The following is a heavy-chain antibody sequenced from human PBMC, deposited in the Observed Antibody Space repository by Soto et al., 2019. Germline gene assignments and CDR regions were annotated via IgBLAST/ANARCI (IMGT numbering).Heavy chain of an antibody. CDR1: GGSISSGDYY. Sequence: SETLSLTCSVSGGSISSGDYYWSWIRQPPGKGLEWIGYIYYSGSTYYNPSLKSRVTISVDTSKNQFSLKLSSVTAADTAVYYCARDRFGSGSYSYGMDVWGQGTTVTVSS. J-gene: IGHJ6*02. CDR2: IYYSGST. CDR3: ARDRFGSGSYSYGMDV. D-gene: IGHD3-10*01. V-gene: IGHV4-30-4*01.